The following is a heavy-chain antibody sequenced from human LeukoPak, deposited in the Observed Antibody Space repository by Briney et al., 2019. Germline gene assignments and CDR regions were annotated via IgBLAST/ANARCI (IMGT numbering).Heavy chain of an antibody. CDR1: GFTVSSNY. V-gene: IGHV3-66*01. CDR2: ICSGGST. Sequence: GGSLRLSCAASGFTVSSNYMSWVRQAPGKGLEWVSVICSGGSTYYADSVKGRFTISRDNSKNTLYLQMNGLRAEDTAVYYCARYSSSWYYFDYWGQGTLVTVSS. D-gene: IGHD6-13*01. J-gene: IGHJ4*02. CDR3: ARYSSSWYYFDY.